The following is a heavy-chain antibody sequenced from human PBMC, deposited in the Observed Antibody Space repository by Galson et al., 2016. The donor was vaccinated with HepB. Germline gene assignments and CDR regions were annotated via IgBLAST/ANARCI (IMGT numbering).Heavy chain of an antibody. CDR1: GFDFSNYG. CDR2: IWSDGSRK. CDR3: AKDIGIADFGLHV. V-gene: IGHV3-33*03. Sequence: SLRLSCAASGFDFSNYGMHWVRQTPGKGLEWVALIWSDGSRKYYGDSVTGRFTISRDNAKNSLYLQMQSLRTEDTALYYCAKDIGIADFGLHVWGQGTTVTVSS. D-gene: IGHD4-11*01. J-gene: IGHJ6*02.